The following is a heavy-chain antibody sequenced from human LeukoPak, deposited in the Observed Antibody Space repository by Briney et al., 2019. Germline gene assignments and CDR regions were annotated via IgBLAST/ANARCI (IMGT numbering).Heavy chain of an antibody. J-gene: IGHJ6*03. CDR2: IIPIFGTA. CDR3: ARDGGYSGYDAAYYYYYYMGV. CDR1: GGTFSSYA. D-gene: IGHD5-12*01. V-gene: IGHV1-69*05. Sequence: ASVKVSCKASGGTFSSYAISWVRQAPGQGLEWMGRIIPIFGTANYAQKFQGRVTITTDESTSTAYMELSSLRSEDTAVYYCARDGGYSGYDAAYYYYYYMGVWGKGTTVTVSS.